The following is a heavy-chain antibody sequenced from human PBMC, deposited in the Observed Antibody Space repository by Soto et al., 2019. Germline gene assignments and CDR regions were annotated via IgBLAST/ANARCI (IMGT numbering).Heavy chain of an antibody. Sequence: SETLSLTCTISCGSISVYYWSWLRQSPGQGLEWIGCIYDSGSRYYNPSLKTRVTITAGTSENQISLKLTSATAADTAVYFCARGVGSSPPRYWGRGTPVTVS. J-gene: IGHJ4*02. V-gene: IGHV4-59*01. CDR1: CGSISVYY. D-gene: IGHD1-26*01. CDR3: ARGVGSSPPRY. CDR2: IYDSGSR.